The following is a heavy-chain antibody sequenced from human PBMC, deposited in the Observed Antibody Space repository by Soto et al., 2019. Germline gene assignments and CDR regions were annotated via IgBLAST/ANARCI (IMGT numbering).Heavy chain of an antibody. D-gene: IGHD5-18*01. V-gene: IGHV1-69*13. J-gene: IGHJ3*02. CDR2: IIPIFGTA. CDR1: GGTFSSYA. Sequence: EASVKVSCKASGGTFSSYAISWVRQAPGQGLEWMGGIIPIFGTANYAQKFQGRVTITADESTSTAYMELSSLRSEDTAVYYCARSEDTAMDYDAFDIWGQGTMGTAS. CDR3: ARSEDTAMDYDAFDI.